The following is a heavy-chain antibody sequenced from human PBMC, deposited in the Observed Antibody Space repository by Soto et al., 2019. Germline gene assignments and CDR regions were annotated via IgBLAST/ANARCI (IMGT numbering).Heavy chain of an antibody. CDR2: ISWNSGSI. CDR3: ARPSGDYDHDEGYFQH. J-gene: IGHJ1*01. Sequence: EVQLVESGGGLVQPGRSLRLSCAASGFTFDDYAMHWVRQAPGKGLEWVSGISWNSGSIGYADSVKGRFTISRDNAKNSLYLQMNSLRAEDTALYSCARPSGDYDHDEGYFQHWGQGTLVTVAS. CDR1: GFTFDDYA. V-gene: IGHV3-9*01. D-gene: IGHD3-3*01.